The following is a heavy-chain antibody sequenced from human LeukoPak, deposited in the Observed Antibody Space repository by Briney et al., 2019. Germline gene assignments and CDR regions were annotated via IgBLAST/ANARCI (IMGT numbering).Heavy chain of an antibody. CDR1: GFTFSDYA. Sequence: PGRALRLSCGASGFTFSDYALHWVRQAPGRGLEWVILISYDGSTKYYLDSVKGRFTISRDNSKNTLYLQMNSLRVEDTAVYYCARSSNLKDFYGSLNYWGQGTLITVSS. V-gene: IGHV3-30-3*01. D-gene: IGHD3-10*01. CDR2: ISYDGSTK. J-gene: IGHJ4*02. CDR3: ARSSNLKDFYGSLNY.